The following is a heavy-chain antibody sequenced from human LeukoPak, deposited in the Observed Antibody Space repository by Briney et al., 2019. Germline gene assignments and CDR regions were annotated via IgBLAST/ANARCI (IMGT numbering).Heavy chain of an antibody. CDR2: IYRGDST. CDR3: AREGYSGYPGYYYYGMDV. CDR1: GFTLSNNY. V-gene: IGHV3-53*01. D-gene: IGHD5-12*01. J-gene: IGHJ6*02. Sequence: PGGSLPLSCPHSGFTLSNNYMSWLRQAPAKGLAWVSVIYRGDSTDYADYVKGRFNISRDNTKNTLYLQMNSLRAEDTAVYYCAREGYSGYPGYYYYGMDVWGQGTTVTVSS.